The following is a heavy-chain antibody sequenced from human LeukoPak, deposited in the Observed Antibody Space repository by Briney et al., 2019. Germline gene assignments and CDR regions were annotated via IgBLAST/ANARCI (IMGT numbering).Heavy chain of an antibody. CDR2: IYYSGST. Sequence: SETLSLTCTVSGGSISSYYWSWIRQPPGKGLEWIGCIYYSGSTNYNPSFKSRVTISVDTSKNQFSLKLSSVTAADTAVYYCATLGTVTTIGWFDPWGQGTLVTVSS. D-gene: IGHD4-17*01. J-gene: IGHJ5*02. V-gene: IGHV4-59*01. CDR1: GGSISSYY. CDR3: ATLGTVTTIGWFDP.